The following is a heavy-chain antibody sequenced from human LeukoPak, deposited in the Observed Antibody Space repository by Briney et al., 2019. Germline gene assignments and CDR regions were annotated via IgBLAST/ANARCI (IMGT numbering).Heavy chain of an antibody. CDR2: ISGSGGGT. J-gene: IGHJ4*02. CDR1: GFTFSSYG. V-gene: IGHV3-23*01. Sequence: GGSLRLSCAASGFTFSSYGMHWVRQAPGKGLEWVSAISGSGGGTYYADSVKGRFTISRDNSKNTLYLQMNSLRAEDTAVYYCAGQVARTSRAYFDYWGQGTLVAVSS. D-gene: IGHD2-15*01. CDR3: AGQVARTSRAYFDY.